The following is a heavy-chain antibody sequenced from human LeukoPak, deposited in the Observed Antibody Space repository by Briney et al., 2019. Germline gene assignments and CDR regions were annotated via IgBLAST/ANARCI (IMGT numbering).Heavy chain of an antibody. Sequence: SETLSLTCIVSGGSISSNSYYWSWIRQPPGKGLEWIGYIYYSGSTNYNPSLKSRLTISVDTSKNQFSLKLSSVTAADTAIYYCARGYSGYAHFDYWGQGTLVTVSS. V-gene: IGHV4-61*01. CDR1: GGSISSNSYY. CDR2: IYYSGST. CDR3: ARGYSGYAHFDY. D-gene: IGHD5-12*01. J-gene: IGHJ4*02.